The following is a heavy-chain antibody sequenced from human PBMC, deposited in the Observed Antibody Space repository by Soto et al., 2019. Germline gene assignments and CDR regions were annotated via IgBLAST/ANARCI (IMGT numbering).Heavy chain of an antibody. CDR1: GGSISSSSYY. Sequence: QLQLQESGPGLVKPSETLSLTCTVSGGSISSSSYYWGWIRQPPGKGLEWIGTIYYSGTTYYNPSLKSRVTISVDTSKNQFSLNLSSVTAADTAVYYCARRGDSYGSNFDYWGQGTLVTVSS. J-gene: IGHJ4*02. CDR2: IYYSGTT. CDR3: ARRGDSYGSNFDY. V-gene: IGHV4-39*01. D-gene: IGHD5-18*01.